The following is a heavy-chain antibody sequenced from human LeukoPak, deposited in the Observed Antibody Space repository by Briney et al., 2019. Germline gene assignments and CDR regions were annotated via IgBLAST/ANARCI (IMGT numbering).Heavy chain of an antibody. D-gene: IGHD1-26*01. J-gene: IGHJ3*01. CDR3: AKAGGGYSRKAFDV. CDR2: ISGSGGST. V-gene: IGHV3-23*01. CDR1: GFTFSSYA. Sequence: GGSLRLSCAASGFTFSSYAMSWVRQAPGKGLEWVSAISGSGGSTYYADSVEGRFTISRDNSKNTLYLQMTSLRAEDTAIYYCAKAGGGYSRKAFDVWGQGTMVTVSS.